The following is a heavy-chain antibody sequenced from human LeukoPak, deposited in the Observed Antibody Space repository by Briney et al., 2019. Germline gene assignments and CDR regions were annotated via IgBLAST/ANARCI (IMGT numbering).Heavy chain of an antibody. V-gene: IGHV4-38-2*02. CDR2: IYHSGST. CDR1: GYSISSGYY. CDR3: AREDYYDSSGYFNY. J-gene: IGHJ4*02. D-gene: IGHD3-22*01. Sequence: KTSETLSLTCTVSGYSISSGYYWGWIRQPPGKGLEWIGSIYHSGSTYYNPSLKSRVTISVDTSKNQFSLKLSSVTAADTAVYYCAREDYYDSSGYFNYWGQGTLVTVSS.